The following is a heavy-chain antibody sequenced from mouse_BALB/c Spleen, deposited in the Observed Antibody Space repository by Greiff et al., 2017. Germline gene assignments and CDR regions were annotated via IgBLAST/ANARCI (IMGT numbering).Heavy chain of an antibody. CDR2: ISSGSSTI. Sequence: EVQLVESGGGLVQPGGSRKLSCAASGFTFSSFGMHWVRQAPEKGLEWVAYISSGSSTIYYADTVKGRFTISRDNPKNTLFLQMTSLRSEDTAMYYCARSAGYYVFDDWGQGTTLTVSS. CDR1: GFTFSSFG. D-gene: IGHD2-3*01. V-gene: IGHV5-17*02. CDR3: ARSAGYYVFDD. J-gene: IGHJ2*01.